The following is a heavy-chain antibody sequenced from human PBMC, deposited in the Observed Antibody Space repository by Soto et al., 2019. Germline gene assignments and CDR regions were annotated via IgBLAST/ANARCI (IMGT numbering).Heavy chain of an antibody. CDR2: IIPIFGTA. CDR3: SRDVGGDIVVVPAARGGMDV. Sequence: QVQLVQSGAEVKKPGSSVKVSCKASGGTFSSYAISWVRQAPGQGLEWMGGIIPIFGTANYAQKFQGRVTMTADESTSTAYMELSSLRSEDTAVYYCSRDVGGDIVVVPAARGGMDVWGQGTTVTVSS. D-gene: IGHD2-2*01. CDR1: GGTFSSYA. V-gene: IGHV1-69*01. J-gene: IGHJ6*02.